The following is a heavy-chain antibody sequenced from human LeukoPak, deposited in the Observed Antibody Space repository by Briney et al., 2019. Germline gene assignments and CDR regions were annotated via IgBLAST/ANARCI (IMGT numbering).Heavy chain of an antibody. J-gene: IGHJ5*02. CDR2: ITGRGDET. D-gene: IGHD6-25*01. Sequence: GGSLRLSCAASGFIFSNYALMWVRQAPGKGLEWVSSITGRGDETFYADSVKGRFSLSRDNSKNMLYLQMYSLGAEDTAIYYCSKGAAAGLFDWFAPWGQGTLVTVSS. CDR1: GFIFSNYA. CDR3: SKGAAAGLFDWFAP. V-gene: IGHV3-23*01.